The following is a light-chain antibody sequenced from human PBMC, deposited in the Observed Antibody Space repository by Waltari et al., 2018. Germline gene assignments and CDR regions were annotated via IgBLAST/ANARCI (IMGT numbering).Light chain of an antibody. CDR1: QSVDSN. Sequence: EIVMTQSPATLSVSPGERATLSCRASQSVDSNLAWYQQKPGQPPRLLLYGASTRATGVPARFSGSGPGTEFTLTISSLQSADFAVYYCQQYYNWPYTFGQGTKLEIK. CDR3: QQYYNWPYT. CDR2: GAS. V-gene: IGKV3-15*01. J-gene: IGKJ2*01.